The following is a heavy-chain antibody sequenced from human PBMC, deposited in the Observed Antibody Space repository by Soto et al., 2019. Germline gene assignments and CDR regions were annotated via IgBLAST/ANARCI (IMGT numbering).Heavy chain of an antibody. V-gene: IGHV5-51*01. J-gene: IGHJ6*02. CDR3: ARMRPNTAMVTYYYYYGMDV. CDR2: IYPGDSDT. Sequence: GECLKISCKGSGYSFTSYWIGWVRQMPGKGLEWMGIIYPGDSDTRYSPSFQGQVTISADKSISTAYLQWSSLKASDTAMYYCARMRPNTAMVTYYYYYGMDVWGQGTTVTVSS. D-gene: IGHD5-18*01. CDR1: GYSFTSYW.